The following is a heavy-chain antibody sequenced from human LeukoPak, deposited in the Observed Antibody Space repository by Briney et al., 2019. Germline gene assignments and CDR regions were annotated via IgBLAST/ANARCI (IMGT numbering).Heavy chain of an antibody. D-gene: IGHD5-18*01. CDR3: ARVFGGYSYHYFDY. J-gene: IGHJ4*02. V-gene: IGHV4-39*07. CDR2: IYYSGST. CDR1: GGSISSSSYY. Sequence: PSETLSLTCTVSGGSISSSSYYWGWIRQPPGKGLEWIGSIYYSGSTNHNPSLKSRVTVSVDMSKNQFSLNLRSMTAADTAMYYCARVFGGYSYHYFDYWGQGILVTVSS.